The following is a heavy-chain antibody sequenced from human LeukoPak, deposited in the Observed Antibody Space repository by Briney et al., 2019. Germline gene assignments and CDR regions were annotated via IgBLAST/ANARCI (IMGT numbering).Heavy chain of an antibody. Sequence: ASVRVSCKASGYTFTSYGISWVRQAPGQGLEWMGWMNPNSGNTGYAQKFQGRVTMTRNTSISTAYMELSSLRSEDTAVYYCAMGPPYYYDSGGYLDWGQGTLVTVSS. CDR2: MNPNSGNT. CDR3: AMGPPYYYDSGGYLD. CDR1: GYTFTSYG. J-gene: IGHJ4*02. D-gene: IGHD3-22*01. V-gene: IGHV1-8*02.